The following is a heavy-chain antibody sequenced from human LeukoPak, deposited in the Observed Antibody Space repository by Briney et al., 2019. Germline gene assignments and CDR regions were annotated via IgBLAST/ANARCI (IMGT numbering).Heavy chain of an antibody. CDR3: ARYSNYGMYYYYYMDV. V-gene: IGHV3-11*01. CDR1: GFTFSDYY. Sequence: GGSLRLSCAASGFTFSDYYMSWIRQAPGKELEWVSYISSSGSTIYYADSVKGRFTISRDNAKDSLYLQMNSLRAEDTAVYYCARYSNYGMYYYYYMDVWGKGTTVTVSS. D-gene: IGHD4-11*01. CDR2: ISSSGSTI. J-gene: IGHJ6*03.